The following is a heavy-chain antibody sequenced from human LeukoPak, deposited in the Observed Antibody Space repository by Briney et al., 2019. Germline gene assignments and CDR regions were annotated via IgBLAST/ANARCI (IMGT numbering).Heavy chain of an antibody. CDR1: GGSISSGGYS. V-gene: IGHV4-31*03. J-gene: IGHJ4*02. CDR3: ARGGYDNSPWDY. CDR2: IYYSGST. Sequence: SETLSLTCTVSGGSISSGGYSWSWIRQHPGKGLEWIGYIYYSGSTYYNPSLKSRVTISVDTSKNQFSLKLSSVTAADTAVYYCARGGYDNSPWDYWGQGTLVTVSS. D-gene: IGHD3-22*01.